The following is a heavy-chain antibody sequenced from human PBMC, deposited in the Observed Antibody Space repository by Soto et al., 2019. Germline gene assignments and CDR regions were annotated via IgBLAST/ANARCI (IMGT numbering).Heavy chain of an antibody. CDR3: AKAWVSSDSSAYRPLDY. V-gene: IGHV3-7*01. D-gene: IGHD3-22*01. J-gene: IGHJ4*02. CDR1: GFTFKDFW. Sequence: PGGSLRLSCAASGFTFKDFWMNWVRQAPGKGLEWVAIIKEDGSEKSYADSVQGRFAISRDNAENSLFLQMNNLRLEDTAVYYCAKAWVSSDSSAYRPLDYWGKGTLVTVSS. CDR2: IKEDGSEK.